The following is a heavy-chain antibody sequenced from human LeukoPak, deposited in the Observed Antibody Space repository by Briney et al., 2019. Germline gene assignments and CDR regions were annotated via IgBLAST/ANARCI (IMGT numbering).Heavy chain of an antibody. CDR2: ISGSGGST. D-gene: IGHD3-22*01. CDR1: GFTFSSYA. Sequence: GGSLRLSYAASGFTFSSYAMSWVRQAPGKGLEWVSAISGSGGSTYYADSVKGRFTISRDNSKNTLYLQMNSLRAEDTAVYYCAKVADYYDSSGYKHWGQGTLVTVSS. CDR3: AKVADYYDSSGYKH. J-gene: IGHJ4*02. V-gene: IGHV3-23*01.